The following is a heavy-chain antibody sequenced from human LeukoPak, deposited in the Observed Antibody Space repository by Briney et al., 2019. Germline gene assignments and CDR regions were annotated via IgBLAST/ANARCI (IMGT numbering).Heavy chain of an antibody. CDR3: ARSGIGGATSDAFDI. Sequence: SGPALVKPTQTLTLTCTFSGFSLSTSGMCVSWIRQPPGKALEWLARIDWDDDKYYSTSLKTRLTISKDTSKNQVVLTMTNMDPVDTATYYCARSGIGGATSDAFDIWGQGTMVTVCS. CDR1: GFSLSTSGMC. D-gene: IGHD1-26*01. V-gene: IGHV2-70*11. J-gene: IGHJ3*02. CDR2: IDWDDDK.